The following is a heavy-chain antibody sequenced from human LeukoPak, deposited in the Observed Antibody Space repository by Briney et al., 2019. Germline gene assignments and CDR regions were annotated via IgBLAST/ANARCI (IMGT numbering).Heavy chain of an antibody. Sequence: GGSLRLSCAASGFTFSSYWMSWVRQAPGKGLEWVANIKQDGSEKNSVDSVKGRFTISRDNAKNSLYLQMNSLRAEDTAVYYCARDPLTLYNYYMDVWGKGTTVTVSS. V-gene: IGHV3-7*01. CDR1: GFTFSSYW. CDR2: IKQDGSEK. CDR3: ARDPLTLYNYYMDV. D-gene: IGHD3-9*01. J-gene: IGHJ6*03.